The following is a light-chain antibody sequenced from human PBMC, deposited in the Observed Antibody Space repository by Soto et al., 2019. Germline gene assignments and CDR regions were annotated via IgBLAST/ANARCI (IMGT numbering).Light chain of an antibody. Sequence: QSALTQPASVSGSPGQSITISCTGTSSDVGSYNLVSWYQQHPGKAPKLMIYEGSKRPSGVSNRFSGSKSGNTASLTISGLQAEDEADYYCCSYAGSSTSVVFGGGTQVTVL. J-gene: IGLJ2*01. CDR2: EGS. CDR3: CSYAGSSTSVV. V-gene: IGLV2-23*01. CDR1: SSDVGSYNL.